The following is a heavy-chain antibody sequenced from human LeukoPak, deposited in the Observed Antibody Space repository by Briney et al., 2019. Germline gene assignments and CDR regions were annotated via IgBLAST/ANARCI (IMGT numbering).Heavy chain of an antibody. CDR2: IYYSGNT. CDR1: GGSISSSSYH. CDR3: ARHRSGAYSYGVLDY. J-gene: IGHJ4*02. Sequence: SETLSLTCTVSGGSISSSSYHWGWIRQPPGKGLEWIGSIYYSGNTYYNPSLKSRVTISVDTSRNQFSLKLSSVTAADTAVYYCARHRSGAYSYGVLDYWGQGTLVTVSS. V-gene: IGHV4-39*01. D-gene: IGHD5-18*01.